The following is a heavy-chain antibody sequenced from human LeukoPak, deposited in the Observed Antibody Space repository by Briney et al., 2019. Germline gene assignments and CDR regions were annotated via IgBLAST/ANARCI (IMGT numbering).Heavy chain of an antibody. CDR2: ISTDGSVT. V-gene: IGHV3-74*01. CDR3: ARIGGSGSYSGHYFDH. J-gene: IGHJ4*02. Sequence: GGSLRLSCAASGFTFDDYGMSWVRQAPGKGLVWVSRISTDGSVTSYADSVKGRFTISRDNAKNTMYLQMNSLRAADTAVYYCARIGGSGSYSGHYFDHWGQGTLVTVSS. CDR1: GFTFDDYG. D-gene: IGHD3-10*01.